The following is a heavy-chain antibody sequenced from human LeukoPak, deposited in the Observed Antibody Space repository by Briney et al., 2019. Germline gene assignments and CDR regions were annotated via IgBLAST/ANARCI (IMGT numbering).Heavy chain of an antibody. V-gene: IGHV3-23*01. CDR1: GFFFSSYA. CDR3: ARVRDYAGMDV. J-gene: IGHJ6*02. Sequence: GGSLRLSCEASGFFFSSYAMSWVRQAPGKGLEWVSTITGSGASTYYADSVKGRFTISRDNSKNTVYLQMNSLRAEDTATYYCARVRDYAGMDVWGQGITVTVSS. CDR2: ITGSGAST.